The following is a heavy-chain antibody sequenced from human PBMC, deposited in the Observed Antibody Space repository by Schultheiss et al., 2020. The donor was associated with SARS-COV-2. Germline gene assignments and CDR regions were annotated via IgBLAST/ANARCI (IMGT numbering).Heavy chain of an antibody. J-gene: IGHJ6*02. V-gene: IGHV3-33*01. D-gene: IGHD6-6*01. CDR2: IWYDGSNK. Sequence: GGSLRLSCAASGFTFSSYGMHWVRQAPGKGLEWVAVIWYDGSNKYYADSVKGRFTISRDNSKNTLYLQMNSLRAEDTAVYYCARVELYSSSSFGMDVWGQGTTVTVSS. CDR3: ARVELYSSSSFGMDV. CDR1: GFTFSSYG.